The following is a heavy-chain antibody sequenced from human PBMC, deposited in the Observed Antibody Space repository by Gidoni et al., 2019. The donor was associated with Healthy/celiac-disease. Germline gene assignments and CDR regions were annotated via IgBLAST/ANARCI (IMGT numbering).Heavy chain of an antibody. D-gene: IGHD6-19*01. J-gene: IGHJ6*02. CDR1: GFTFSSSA. CDR2: ISGSGGST. CDR3: AKGLSWLVREPYGMDV. Sequence: EVQLLESGGGLVQPGGSLRLSCAASGFTFSSSAMSWVRQAPGKGLEWVSAISGSGGSTYYADSVKGRFTISKDNSKNTLYLQMNSLRAEDTAVYYCAKGLSWLVREPYGMDVWGQGTTVTVSS. V-gene: IGHV3-23*01.